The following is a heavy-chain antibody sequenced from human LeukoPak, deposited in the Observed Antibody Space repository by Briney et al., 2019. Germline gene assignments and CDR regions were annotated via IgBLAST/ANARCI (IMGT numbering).Heavy chain of an antibody. CDR3: ARLFYYYDSSPPYYYYYGMDV. CDR1: GDSVSSNSAA. Sequence: PQTLSLTCAISGDSVSSNSAAWNWIRQSPSRGLEWLGRTYYRSKWYNDYAVSVKSRITINPDTSKNQFSLQLNSVTPEDTAVYYCARLFYYYDSSPPYYYYYGMDVWGQGTTVTVSS. CDR2: TYYRSKWYN. J-gene: IGHJ6*02. D-gene: IGHD3-22*01. V-gene: IGHV6-1*01.